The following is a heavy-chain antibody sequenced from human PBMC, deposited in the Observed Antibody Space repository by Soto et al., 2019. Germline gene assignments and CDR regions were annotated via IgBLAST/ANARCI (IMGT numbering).Heavy chain of an antibody. Sequence: ASVKVSCKASGYTFTSYGISWVRQAPGQGLEWMGWISAYNGNTNYAQKLQGRVTMTTDTTTSTAYMELRSLRSDDTAVYYCARDGVYYGSGSYYTYDYYYYGMDVWGQGTTVTVSS. D-gene: IGHD3-10*01. CDR1: GYTFTSYG. J-gene: IGHJ6*02. V-gene: IGHV1-18*01. CDR2: ISAYNGNT. CDR3: ARDGVYYGSGSYYTYDYYYYGMDV.